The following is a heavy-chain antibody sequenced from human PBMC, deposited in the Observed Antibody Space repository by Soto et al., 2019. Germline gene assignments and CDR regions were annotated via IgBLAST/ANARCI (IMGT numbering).Heavy chain of an antibody. D-gene: IGHD3-3*01. CDR3: ARGRHGARLRFLEWLPNNWFDP. CDR2: ISAYNGNT. V-gene: IGHV1-18*01. Sequence: VASVKVSCKASGYTFTSNGISWVRQSPGQGLEWMGWISAYNGNTNYAQKLQGRVTMTTDTSTSTAYMELRSLRSDDTAVYYCARGRHGARLRFLEWLPNNWFDPWGQGTLVTVSS. CDR1: GYTFTSNG. J-gene: IGHJ5*02.